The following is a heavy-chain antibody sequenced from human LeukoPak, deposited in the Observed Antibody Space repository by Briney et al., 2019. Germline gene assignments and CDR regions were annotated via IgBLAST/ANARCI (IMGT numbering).Heavy chain of an antibody. J-gene: IGHJ4*02. Sequence: GGSLRLSCTGSGFTFSTYWMHWVRQAPGRRLVWVSRVSGDGSATVYADSVKGRFTISRDNAKNTLYLQMNSLRVDDTAVYYCTRDLSPAHFWGRGTPVTVSS. V-gene: IGHV3-74*01. CDR3: TRDLSPAHF. D-gene: IGHD2/OR15-2a*01. CDR1: GFTFSTYW. CDR2: VSGDGSAT.